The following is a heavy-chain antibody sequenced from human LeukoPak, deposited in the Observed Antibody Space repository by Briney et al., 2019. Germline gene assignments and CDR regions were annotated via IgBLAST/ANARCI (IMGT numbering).Heavy chain of an antibody. CDR1: GFSVSGNY. D-gene: IGHD2-15*01. J-gene: IGHJ4*02. CDR2: IYSGGDT. V-gene: IGHV3-53*01. Sequence: KAGGSLRLSCAASGFSVSGNYMSWFRQAPGKGLECVAVIYSGGDTYYADSVKGRFTISRDKSKNGLYLQMNSRRADDTAVYYCAKDGGFYCGAGTCYVDCWGQGTLVTVSS. CDR3: AKDGGFYCGAGTCYVDC.